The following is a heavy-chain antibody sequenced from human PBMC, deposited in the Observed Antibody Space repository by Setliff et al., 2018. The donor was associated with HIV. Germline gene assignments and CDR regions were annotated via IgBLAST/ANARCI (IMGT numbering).Heavy chain of an antibody. CDR1: GGSIRSYY. D-gene: IGHD3-22*01. Sequence: KPSETLSLTCTVSGGSIRSYYWSWIRQPPGKGLEWIGYIYYSGSTNYNPSLKSRVTMSVDTSKNQFSLNLSPVTGADTAVYYCAVGSSGYPFDYWGQGSLVTVSS. V-gene: IGHV4-59*08. J-gene: IGHJ4*02. CDR3: AVGSSGYPFDY. CDR2: IYYSGST.